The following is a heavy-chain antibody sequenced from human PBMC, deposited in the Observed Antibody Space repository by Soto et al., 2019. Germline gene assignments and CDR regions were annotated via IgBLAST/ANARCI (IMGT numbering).Heavy chain of an antibody. CDR1: GFTFSSYW. D-gene: IGHD6-13*01. CDR2: IKQDGSEK. Sequence: GGSLRLSCAASGFTFSSYWMSWVRQAPGKGLEWVANIKQDGSEKYYVDSVKGRFTISRDNAKNSLYLQMNSLRAEDTAVYYCARAWAAAGYYYYYYMDVWGKGTTVTVSS. V-gene: IGHV3-7*04. CDR3: ARAWAAAGYYYYYYMDV. J-gene: IGHJ6*03.